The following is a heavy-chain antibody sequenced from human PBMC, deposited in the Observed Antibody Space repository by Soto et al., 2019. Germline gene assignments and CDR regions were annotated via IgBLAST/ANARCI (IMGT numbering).Heavy chain of an antibody. CDR3: ARDTDGSGRNNWFDP. J-gene: IGHJ5*02. CDR1: GYTFTSYG. V-gene: IGHV1-18*01. CDR2: ISAYNGNT. D-gene: IGHD3-10*01. Sequence: GASVKVSCKASGYTFTSYGISWVRQAPGQGLEWMGWISAYNGNTNYAQKLQGRATMTTDTSTSTAYMELRSLRSDDTAVYYCARDTDGSGRNNWFDPWGQGTLVTSPQ.